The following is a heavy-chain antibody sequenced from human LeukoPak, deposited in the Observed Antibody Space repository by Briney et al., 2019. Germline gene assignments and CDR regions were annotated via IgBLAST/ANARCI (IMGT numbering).Heavy chain of an antibody. Sequence: ASVKVSCKASGGTFSSYAISWVRQAPGQGLEWMGGIIPIFGTANYAQKFQGRVTITADESTSTAYMELSSPRSEDTAVYYCAREWDREQQLVRGWFDPWGQGTLVTVSS. CDR1: GGTFSSYA. V-gene: IGHV1-69*13. CDR2: IIPIFGTA. CDR3: AREWDREQQLVRGWFDP. J-gene: IGHJ5*02. D-gene: IGHD6-13*01.